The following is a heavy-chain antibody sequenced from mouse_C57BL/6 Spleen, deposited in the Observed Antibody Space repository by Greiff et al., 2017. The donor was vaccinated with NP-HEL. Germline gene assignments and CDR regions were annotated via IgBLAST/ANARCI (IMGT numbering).Heavy chain of an antibody. D-gene: IGHD1-1*01. V-gene: IGHV5-6*01. Sequence: EVQLVESGGDLVKPGGSLKLSCAASGFTFSSYGMSWVRQTPDKRLEWVATISSGGSYTYYPDSVKGRFTISRDNAKNTLYLQMSSLKSEDTAMYYCARDTTVVAYYFDYWGQGTTLTVSS. CDR1: GFTFSSYG. CDR2: ISSGGSYT. J-gene: IGHJ2*01. CDR3: ARDTTVVAYYFDY.